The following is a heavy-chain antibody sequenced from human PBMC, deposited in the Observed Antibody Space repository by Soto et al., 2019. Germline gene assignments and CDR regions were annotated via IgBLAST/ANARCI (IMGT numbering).Heavy chain of an antibody. D-gene: IGHD3-22*01. CDR1: GLTFSSRE. V-gene: IGHV3-48*03. CDR3: ARGPLYDSSGFYNLYYFDF. J-gene: IGHJ4*01. Sequence: VGSLRLSCAASGLTFSSREFNWVRQSPGQGLEWLSYISSSGSTIHYADSVKGRFTISRDNAKNSVFLQMDSLRVEDTAVYYCARGPLYDSSGFYNLYYFDFWGHGTLVTVSP. CDR2: ISSSGSTI.